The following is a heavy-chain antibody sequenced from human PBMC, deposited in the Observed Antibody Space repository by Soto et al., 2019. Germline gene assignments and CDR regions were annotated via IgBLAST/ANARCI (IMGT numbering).Heavy chain of an antibody. Sequence: SQTLSLTCDISGDSVSSNSAAWNCIRQSPSRGLEWLGRTSYRSKWYNDYAVSVKSRITINPDTSKNQFSLHLNSVTPEDTALYDGASSYRSGFGLDDWGQGTLVTAS. J-gene: IGHJ4*02. D-gene: IGHD3-22*01. CDR3: ASSYRSGFGLDD. CDR1: GDSVSSNSAA. CDR2: TSYRSKWYN. V-gene: IGHV6-1*01.